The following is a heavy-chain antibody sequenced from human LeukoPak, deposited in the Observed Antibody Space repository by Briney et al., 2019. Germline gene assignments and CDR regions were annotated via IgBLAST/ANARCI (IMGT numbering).Heavy chain of an antibody. CDR1: GGSISSSSYY. CDR3: ARQPVFEGIESYFDY. J-gene: IGHJ4*02. D-gene: IGHD2-21*01. CDR2: IYYSGST. V-gene: IGHV4-39*01. Sequence: SETLSLTCTVSGGSISSSSYYWGWIRQPPGKGLEWIGSIYYSGSTYYNPSLKSRVTISVDTSKNQFSLKLSSVTAADTAVYYCARQPVFEGIESYFDYWGQGTLVTVSS.